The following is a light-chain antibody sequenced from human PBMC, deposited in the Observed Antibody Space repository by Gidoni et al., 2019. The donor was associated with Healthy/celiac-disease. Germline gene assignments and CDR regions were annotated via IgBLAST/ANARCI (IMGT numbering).Light chain of an antibody. J-gene: IGKJ1*01. V-gene: IGKV3-20*01. CDR2: GAS. CDR3: QQYGSSLTWT. Sequence: ELVLTQSPGTLSWSPGERATLSCRASQSVSSSYLAWYQQKPGQAPRLLIYGASSRATGIPDRFSGSGSGTDFTLTISRLEPEDFAVYYCQQYGSSLTWTFGQXTKVEIK. CDR1: QSVSSSY.